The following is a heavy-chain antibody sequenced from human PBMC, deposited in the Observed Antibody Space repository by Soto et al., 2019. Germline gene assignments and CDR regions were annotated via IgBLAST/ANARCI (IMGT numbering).Heavy chain of an antibody. J-gene: IGHJ3*01. CDR1: VLTVSGTKY. Sequence: DVQLVESGGGLIQPGESLRLSCAAVVLTVSGTKYVAWVRQAPGKGLEWVSTLYDVFGSFYADSVKGRFTISRDRSKSTVYLQMNDLRPDDTAVYYCASWHEREHAYDVWGQGTTVIVSS. CDR2: LYDVFGS. CDR3: ASWHEREHAYDV. D-gene: IGHD1-1*01. V-gene: IGHV3-53*01.